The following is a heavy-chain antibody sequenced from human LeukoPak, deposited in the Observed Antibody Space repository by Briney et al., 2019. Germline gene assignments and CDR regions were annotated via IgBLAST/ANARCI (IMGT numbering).Heavy chain of an antibody. CDR1: GYTLTELS. Sequence: ASVKVSCKVSGYTLTELSMHWVGQAPGKWLEWMGGFDPEDGETIYAQKFQGRVTMTEDTSTDTAYMELSSLRSEDTAVYYCATGQSRGDYDFWSGYYINYWGQGTLVTVSS. J-gene: IGHJ4*02. CDR2: FDPEDGET. V-gene: IGHV1-24*01. D-gene: IGHD3-3*01. CDR3: ATGQSRGDYDFWSGYYINY.